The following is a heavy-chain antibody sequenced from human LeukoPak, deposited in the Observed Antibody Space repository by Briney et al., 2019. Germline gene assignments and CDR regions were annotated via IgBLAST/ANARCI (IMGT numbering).Heavy chain of an antibody. Sequence: SETLSLTCTVSGGSISSYYWNWIRQPPGKGLEWIGYIHTRGSTNYNPSLKSRVTISVDTSKNQFSLKLSSVTAADTAVYYCAGNSGWYVYNYWGQGTLVSVSS. CDR2: IHTRGST. J-gene: IGHJ4*02. CDR3: AGNSGWYVYNY. V-gene: IGHV4-4*09. D-gene: IGHD6-19*01. CDR1: GGSISSYY.